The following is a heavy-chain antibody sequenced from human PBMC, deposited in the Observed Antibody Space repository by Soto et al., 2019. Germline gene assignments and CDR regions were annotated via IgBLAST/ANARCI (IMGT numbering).Heavy chain of an antibody. CDR3: ARDVGYHYDGSPSGQFDF. Sequence: NPSETLSLTCAVSGGSISTTNWWSWVRQSPGKGLEWIGEIYHSGSTNYNPSLKSRVTISVDKSKNQFSLKLSSVTAADTAVYYCARDVGYHYDGSPSGQFDFWGQGTLVTVSS. CDR1: GGSISTTNW. CDR2: IYHSGST. J-gene: IGHJ4*02. D-gene: IGHD3-22*01. V-gene: IGHV4-4*02.